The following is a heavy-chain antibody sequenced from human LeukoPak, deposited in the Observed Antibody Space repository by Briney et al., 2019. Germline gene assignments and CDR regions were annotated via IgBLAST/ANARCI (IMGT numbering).Heavy chain of an antibody. D-gene: IGHD3-3*01. Sequence: SETLSLTCTVSGGSISSYYWSWIRQPPGKGLEWIGYIYYSGSTNYNPSLKSRVTIPVDTSKNQFSLKLSSVTAADTAVYYCARRKSDLRFLEWLDAFDIWGQGTMVTVSS. CDR2: IYYSGST. J-gene: IGHJ3*02. CDR3: ARRKSDLRFLEWLDAFDI. V-gene: IGHV4-59*01. CDR1: GGSISSYY.